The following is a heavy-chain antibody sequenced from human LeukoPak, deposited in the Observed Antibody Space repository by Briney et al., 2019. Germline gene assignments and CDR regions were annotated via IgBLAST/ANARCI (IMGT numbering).Heavy chain of an antibody. CDR3: VRHTTSGWYQVVY. V-gene: IGHV4-59*01. J-gene: IGHJ4*02. D-gene: IGHD6-19*01. Sequence: SETLSLTCTVSGGSISNYFWSWIRQPPGKGLEWVGFITYSGSTDHNPSLKSRVTISVDASKNQFSLKLTSVTAADTAVYYCVRHTTSGWYQVVYWGQGTLVTVSS. CDR2: ITYSGST. CDR1: GGSISNYF.